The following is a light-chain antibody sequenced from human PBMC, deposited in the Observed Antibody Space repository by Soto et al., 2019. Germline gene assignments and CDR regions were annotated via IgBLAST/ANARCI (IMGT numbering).Light chain of an antibody. CDR2: EVS. CDR1: SPDFVSYIR. Sequence: QPAPAQPPPVSGSPGQPVTISCTGTSPDFVSYIRVSWYQQPPGTAPKLMIYEVSKRPSGVPDRFSGSKSGNTASLTISGLQAADEADYYCSLYTSENAYVFGTGTKVTVL. J-gene: IGLJ1*01. CDR3: SLYTSENAYV. V-gene: IGLV2-18*01.